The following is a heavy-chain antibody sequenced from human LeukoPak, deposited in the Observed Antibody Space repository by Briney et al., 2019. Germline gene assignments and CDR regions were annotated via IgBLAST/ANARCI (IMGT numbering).Heavy chain of an antibody. D-gene: IGHD3-9*01. CDR2: ISSTGSYI. J-gene: IGHJ4*02. CDR3: AREMDDILTGYGLDY. V-gene: IGHV3-21*01. CDR1: GFTFSSYS. Sequence: GGSLRLSCAASGFTFSSYSMNWVRQAPGKGLEWVSSISSTGSYIFYADSVKGRFTISRDHAKNSLYLQMNSLRAEDTAVYYCAREMDDILTGYGLDYWGQGTLVTVSS.